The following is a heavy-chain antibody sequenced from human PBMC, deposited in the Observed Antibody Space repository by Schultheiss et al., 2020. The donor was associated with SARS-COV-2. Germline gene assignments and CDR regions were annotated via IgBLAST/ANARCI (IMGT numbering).Heavy chain of an antibody. CDR1: GVTISSGDYY. V-gene: IGHV4-30-4*02. J-gene: IGHJ6*02. CDR3: ARGVAAVQPYYYYYGMDV. CDR2: IYYSGAT. D-gene: IGHD3-10*01. Sequence: SETLSLTCSVSGVTISSGDYYWSWIRQPPGKGLEWIGYIYYSGATYYNPSLKSRITILLDTSTNQFSLRLNSVTAADTAVYYCARGVAAVQPYYYYYGMDVWGQGTTVTVSS.